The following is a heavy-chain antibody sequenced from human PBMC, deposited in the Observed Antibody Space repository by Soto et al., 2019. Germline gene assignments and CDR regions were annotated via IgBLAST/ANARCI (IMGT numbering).Heavy chain of an antibody. CDR3: VRAGYCSGGSCSSDWFDP. CDR1: RGTFSSYT. V-gene: IGHV1-69*13. J-gene: IGHJ5*02. CDR2: IIPMFGTA. D-gene: IGHD2-15*01. Sequence: GASVKVSCKASRGTFSSYTISWVRQAPGQGXEWMGGIIPMFGTAKYAQKFQGRVTITADESTSTAYMDLSSLRSEDTAVYYCVRAGYCSGGSCSSDWFDPWGQGTLVTVSS.